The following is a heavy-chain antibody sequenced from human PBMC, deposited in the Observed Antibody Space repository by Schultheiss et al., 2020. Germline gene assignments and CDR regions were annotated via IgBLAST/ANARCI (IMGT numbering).Heavy chain of an antibody. V-gene: IGHV3-74*01. CDR3: ARTEQSTVTIDY. Sequence: GGSLRLSCAASGFTFSNFWMHWVRQVPGKGLMWVSRINSDGSSTSYADSVKGRFTISRDNSKNTLYLQMNSLRAEDTAVYYCARTEQSTVTIDYWGQGTLVTVSS. CDR1: GFTFSNFW. D-gene: IGHD4-17*01. CDR2: INSDGSST. J-gene: IGHJ4*02.